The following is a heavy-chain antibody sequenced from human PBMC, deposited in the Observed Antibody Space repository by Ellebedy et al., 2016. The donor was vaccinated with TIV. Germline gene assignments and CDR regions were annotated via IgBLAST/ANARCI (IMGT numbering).Heavy chain of an antibody. Sequence: ASVKVSCXASGYTFTSYGISWVRQAPGQGLEWMGWISAYNGNTGYAQKFQGRVTMTRNTSISTAYMELSSLRSEDTAVYYCAREVGKGWNDAFYYYYYGMDVWGQGTTVTVSS. CDR1: GYTFTSYG. J-gene: IGHJ6*02. CDR3: AREVGKGWNDAFYYYYYGMDV. D-gene: IGHD1-1*01. V-gene: IGHV1-8*02. CDR2: ISAYNGNT.